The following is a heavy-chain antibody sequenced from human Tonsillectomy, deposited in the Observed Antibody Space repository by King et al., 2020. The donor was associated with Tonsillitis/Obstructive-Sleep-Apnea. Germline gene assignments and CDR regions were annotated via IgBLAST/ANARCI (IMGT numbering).Heavy chain of an antibody. Sequence: QVQLQESGPGLVKPSETLSLTCTVSGGPISSYYWSWIRQPPGKGLEWIGFIYYSGSTNYNPSLKSRVTISVDTSKNQFSLKLSSVTAADTAVYYCARDPDRLDAFDIWGQGTMVTVSS. V-gene: IGHV4-59*01. J-gene: IGHJ3*02. CDR2: IYYSGST. CDR3: ARDPDRLDAFDI. CDR1: GGPISSYY.